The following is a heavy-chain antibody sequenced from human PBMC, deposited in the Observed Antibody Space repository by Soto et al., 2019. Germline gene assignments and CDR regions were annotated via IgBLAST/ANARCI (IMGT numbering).Heavy chain of an antibody. CDR2: IIPIFGTA. J-gene: IGHJ6*02. D-gene: IGHD3-3*01. CDR3: ARGSITIFGVVIYYYYGMDV. V-gene: IGHV1-69*13. Sequence: SVKVSCKASGGTFSSYAISWVRQAPGQGLEWMGGIIPIFGTANYAQKFQGRVTITADESTSTAYMELSSLRSEDTAVYYCARGSITIFGVVIYYYYGMDVWGQGTKVTVSS. CDR1: GGTFSSYA.